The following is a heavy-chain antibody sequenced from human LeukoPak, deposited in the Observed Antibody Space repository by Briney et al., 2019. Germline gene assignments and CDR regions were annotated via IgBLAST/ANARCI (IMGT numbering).Heavy chain of an antibody. V-gene: IGHV4-34*01. Sequence: PSETLSLTCAVYGGSFSGYYWSWIRQPPGKGLEWIGEINHSGSTNYNPSLKSRVTISVDTSKNQFSLKLSSVTAADTAVYYCAREGNVDTTPPGWGYDPWGQGTLVTVSS. J-gene: IGHJ5*02. CDR1: GGSFSGYY. CDR2: INHSGST. CDR3: AREGNVDTTPPGWGYDP. D-gene: IGHD5-18*01.